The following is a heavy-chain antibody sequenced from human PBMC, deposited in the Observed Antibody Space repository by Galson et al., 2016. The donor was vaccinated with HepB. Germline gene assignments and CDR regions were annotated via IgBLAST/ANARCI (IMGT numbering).Heavy chain of an antibody. CDR2: IYSIGTT. V-gene: IGHV3-66*01. D-gene: IGHD3-3*01. Sequence: SLRLSCAASGFTVSNNYMTWVRHAPGKGLEWVALIYSIGTTLYADAVKGRFTISTDSSKNNMDLQMNSMRPADTAGYYCARNVPVTTFGYWGQGTLVTVSS. CDR1: GFTVSNNY. J-gene: IGHJ4*02. CDR3: ARNVPVTTFGY.